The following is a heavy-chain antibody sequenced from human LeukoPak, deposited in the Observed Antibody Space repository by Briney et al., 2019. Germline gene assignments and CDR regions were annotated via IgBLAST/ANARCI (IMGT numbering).Heavy chain of an antibody. CDR2: TYYTSKWYS. V-gene: IGHV6-1*01. CDR1: GDSVSNHNAG. CDR3: AREASRALDI. J-gene: IGHJ3*02. Sequence: SQTLSLTCAISGDSVSNHNAGWDWIRHSPSRGLEWLGRTYYTSKWYSDYADSVKSRITISPDTSKNQFSLQLNSVTPEDTAIYYCAREASRALDIWGQGTRVAVSS.